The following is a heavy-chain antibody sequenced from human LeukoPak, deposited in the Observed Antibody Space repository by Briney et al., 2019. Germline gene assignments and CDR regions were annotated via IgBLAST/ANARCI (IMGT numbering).Heavy chain of an antibody. CDR1: GGSFSGYY. D-gene: IGHD5-24*01. Sequence: PSETLSLTCAVYGGSFSGYYWSWIRQPPGKGLEWIGEINHSGSTNYNPSLKSRLTISVDTSKNQFSLKLSSVTAADTAVYYCARDRVMATIGDAFDIWGQGTMVTVSS. V-gene: IGHV4-34*09. CDR3: ARDRVMATIGDAFDI. CDR2: INHSGST. J-gene: IGHJ3*02.